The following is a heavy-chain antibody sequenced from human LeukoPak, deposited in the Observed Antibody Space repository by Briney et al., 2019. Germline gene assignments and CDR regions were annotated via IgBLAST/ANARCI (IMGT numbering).Heavy chain of an antibody. V-gene: IGHV3-7*01. CDR1: VFILSGYW. D-gene: IGHD3-9*01. CDR3: ARVTYDSVTGYRDAFAI. J-gene: IGHJ3*02. Sequence: GGSLRLSCAASVFILSGYWMSWVRQAPGKGLEWVANIKEDGSEKYHVDSVKGRFTISRDNAKNSLYLQMNSLRAEDTAVYFSARVTYDSVTGYRDAFAIWGQGTVVTVSS. CDR2: IKEDGSEK.